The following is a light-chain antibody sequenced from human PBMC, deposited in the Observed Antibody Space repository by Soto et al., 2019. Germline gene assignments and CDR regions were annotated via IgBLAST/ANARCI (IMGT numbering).Light chain of an antibody. CDR2: EVS. CDR3: SSYTSSSTLVL. J-gene: IGLJ2*01. Sequence: QSALTQPVSVSGSPGQSITISCTGTSSDVGGYNYVSWYQQHPGKAPKLMICEVSNRPSGVSNRFSGSKSGNTASLTISGLQAEDEDDYYCSSYTSSSTLVLFGGGTKLTVL. V-gene: IGLV2-14*01. CDR1: SSDVGGYNY.